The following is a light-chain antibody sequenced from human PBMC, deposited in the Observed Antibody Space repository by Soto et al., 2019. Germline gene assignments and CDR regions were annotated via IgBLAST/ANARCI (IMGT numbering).Light chain of an antibody. CDR2: DAS. V-gene: IGKV1-33*01. Sequence: DIQMTQSPSSLSVSVGDRVTITCQASRDISVYLNWYQQKPGKPPKLLVFDASNLQTGVPSRFSGSGSGTHFTFTISSLQPEDIATYYCQHYDNLPPYTFGQGTRLEIK. CDR1: RDISVY. J-gene: IGKJ2*01. CDR3: QHYDNLPPYT.